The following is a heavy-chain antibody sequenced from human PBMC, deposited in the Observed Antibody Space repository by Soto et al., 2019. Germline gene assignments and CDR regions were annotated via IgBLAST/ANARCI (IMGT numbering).Heavy chain of an antibody. J-gene: IGHJ6*02. CDR1: GFTFSSYG. CDR3: GREAAACNYYYHRMDR. CDR2: IWYDGSNK. Sequence: QVQLVESGGGVVQPGRSLRLSCAASGFTFSSYGMHWVRQAPGKGLEWVAVIWYDGSNKYYADSVKGRFTISRDNSQNQPDLQMNRLKTEDTGLYYCGREAAACNYYYHRMDRWGQGTTVTVSS. V-gene: IGHV3-33*01.